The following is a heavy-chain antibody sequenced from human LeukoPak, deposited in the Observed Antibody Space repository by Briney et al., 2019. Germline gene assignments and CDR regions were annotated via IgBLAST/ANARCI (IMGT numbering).Heavy chain of an antibody. Sequence: GESLKISCKGSGYNFTNYWIGWVRQMPGKGLEWMGVIYPGDSDTRYSPSFQGQVTISADKSISNAYLQWRSLKASDTAMYYCARQRAGRTRFYYGAFDIWGQGTLVTVSS. CDR1: GYNFTNYW. CDR3: ARQRAGRTRFYYGAFDI. D-gene: IGHD3-10*01. CDR2: IYPGDSDT. V-gene: IGHV5-51*01. J-gene: IGHJ3*02.